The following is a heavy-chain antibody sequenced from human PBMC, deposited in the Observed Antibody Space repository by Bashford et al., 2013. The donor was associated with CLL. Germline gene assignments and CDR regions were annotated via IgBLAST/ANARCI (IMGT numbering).Heavy chain of an antibody. CDR2: INHSGST. CDR3: ARGLYHSVVVTAAGSLYFDY. D-gene: IGHD2-21*02. J-gene: IGHJ4*02. Sequence: SETLSLTCAVYGGSFSGYYWSWIRQPPGKGLEWIGEINHSGSTNYNPSLKSRVTISVDTSKNQFSLKLSSVTAADTAVYYCARGLYHSVVVTAAGSLYFDYWGQGTLVTVSS. V-gene: IGHV4-34*01. CDR1: GGSFSGYY.